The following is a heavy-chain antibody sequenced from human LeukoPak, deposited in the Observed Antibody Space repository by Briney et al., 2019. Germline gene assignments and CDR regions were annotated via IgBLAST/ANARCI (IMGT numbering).Heavy chain of an antibody. CDR1: GYTFTGYY. CDR3: ARTRGSWAAFDI. V-gene: IGHV1-2*04. J-gene: IGHJ3*02. Sequence: GASVKVSCKASGYTFTGYYMHWVRQAPGQGLEWMGWINPNSGGTNYVQKFQGWVTMTRDTSISTAYMELSRLRSDDTAVYYCARTRGSWAAFDIWAKGQWSPSLQ. D-gene: IGHD1-26*01. CDR2: INPNSGGT.